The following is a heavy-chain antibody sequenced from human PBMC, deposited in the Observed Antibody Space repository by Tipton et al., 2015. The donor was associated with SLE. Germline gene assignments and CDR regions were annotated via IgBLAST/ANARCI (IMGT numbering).Heavy chain of an antibody. CDR2: IYYSGST. V-gene: IGHV4-59*01. J-gene: IGHJ6*03. CDR3: ARVPFYYYYYMDV. CDR1: GGSISSYY. Sequence: LRLSCTVSGGSISSYYWSWIRQPPGKGLEWIGYIYYSGSTNYNPPLKSRVTISVDTSKNQFSLKLSSVTAADTAVYYCARVPFYYYYYMDVWGKGTTVTVSS.